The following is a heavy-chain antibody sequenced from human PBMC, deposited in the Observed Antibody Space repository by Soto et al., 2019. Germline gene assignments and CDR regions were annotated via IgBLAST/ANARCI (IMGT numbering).Heavy chain of an antibody. CDR3: ARGDTPMITGMDSFDI. CDR1: GFTFSRYW. Sequence: GGSLRLSCAASGFTFSRYWMNWVGQAPGKGLEWVANIKQDGTEKNYVDSVKGRFTIPRDNARKSLYLQMDSLRAEDTAVYFCARGDTPMITGMDSFDIWGQGTMVTVSS. J-gene: IGHJ3*02. D-gene: IGHD5-18*01. V-gene: IGHV3-7*01. CDR2: IKQDGTEK.